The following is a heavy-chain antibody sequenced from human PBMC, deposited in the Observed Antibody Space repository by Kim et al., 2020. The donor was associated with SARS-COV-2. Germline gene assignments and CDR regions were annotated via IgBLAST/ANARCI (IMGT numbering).Heavy chain of an antibody. D-gene: IGHD3-10*01. Sequence: SETLSLTCTVSGGSISSSSYYWGWIRQPPGKGLEWIGSIYYSGSTYYNPSLKSRVTISVDTSKNQFSLKLSSVTAADTAVYYCARGELLWFGENPNWFDPWGQGTLVTVSS. CDR2: IYYSGST. CDR1: GGSISSSSYY. CDR3: ARGELLWFGENPNWFDP. V-gene: IGHV4-39*07. J-gene: IGHJ5*02.